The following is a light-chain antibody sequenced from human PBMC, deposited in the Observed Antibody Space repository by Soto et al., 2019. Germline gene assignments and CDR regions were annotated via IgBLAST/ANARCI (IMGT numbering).Light chain of an antibody. V-gene: IGKV3-20*01. CDR3: QQYGCSSQT. CDR1: QSVSSSY. CDR2: GAS. Sequence: ELVLPQSPGTLSLSPGERATLSCRASQSVSSSYLAWYQQKPGQAPRLLIYGASSRSTGIPGRLSGSGSGTDFTFTISRQLTEALVEFYCQQYGCSSQTFGQGTNVYI. J-gene: IGKJ1*01.